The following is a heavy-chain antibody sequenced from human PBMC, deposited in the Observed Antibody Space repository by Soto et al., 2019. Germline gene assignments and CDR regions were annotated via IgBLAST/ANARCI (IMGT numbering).Heavy chain of an antibody. CDR3: VRGVCSGLSCSPFPV. D-gene: IGHD2-15*01. CDR1: GFTFGNYW. V-gene: IGHV3-74*01. J-gene: IGHJ4*02. CDR2: INTDESDT. Sequence: EVQLVESGGGLVQPGGSLRLSCAASGFTFGNYWMHWVRQAPGKGLVWVSRINTDESDTKYADSVKGRFTISRDNAKDTLYLQMNTLRLEHPAVYYCVRGVCSGLSCSPFPVWGQGTLVTVSS.